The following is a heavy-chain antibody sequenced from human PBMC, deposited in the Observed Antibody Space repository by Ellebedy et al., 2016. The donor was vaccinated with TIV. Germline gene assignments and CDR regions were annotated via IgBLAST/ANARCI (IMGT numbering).Heavy chain of an antibody. J-gene: IGHJ3*02. CDR1: GYTFTSYY. Sequence: ASVKVSXXASGYTFTSYYMHWVRQAPGQGLEWMGWINAGNGNTKYSQKFQGRVTITADESTSTAYMELSSLRSEDTAVYYCARGLPDDAFDIWGQGTMVTVSS. V-gene: IGHV1/OR15-3*02. CDR3: ARGLPDDAFDI. CDR2: INAGNGNT.